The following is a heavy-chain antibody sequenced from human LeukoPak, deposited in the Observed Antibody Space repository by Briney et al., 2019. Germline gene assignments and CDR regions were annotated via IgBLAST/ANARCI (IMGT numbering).Heavy chain of an antibody. D-gene: IGHD5-12*01. CDR2: IYYSGST. J-gene: IGHJ4*02. CDR1: GGSISSGGYY. Sequence: SETLSLTCTVSGGSISSGGYYWSWIRQHPGKGLEWIGCIYYSGSTYYNPSLKSRVTISVDTSKNQFSLKLSSVTAADTAVYYCARFSGDSGSIQRIFDWGQGTLVTVSS. V-gene: IGHV4-31*03. CDR3: ARFSGDSGSIQRIFD.